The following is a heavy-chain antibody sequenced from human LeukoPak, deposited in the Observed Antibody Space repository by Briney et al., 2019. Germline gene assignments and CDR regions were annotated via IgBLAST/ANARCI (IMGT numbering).Heavy chain of an antibody. V-gene: IGHV3-23*01. CDR1: GFTFSSYA. CDR3: AKTSQGHPPYYCRMDV. Sequence: PGASLRLSCAASGFTFSSYAMIWVRQAPGKGLEWVSAIGGSGTSTFYADSVKGRFTISRDNSKNTLYLQMNSLRAEDTAVYYCAKTSQGHPPYYCRMDVWGQGTTVTVSS. J-gene: IGHJ6*02. CDR2: IGGSGTST.